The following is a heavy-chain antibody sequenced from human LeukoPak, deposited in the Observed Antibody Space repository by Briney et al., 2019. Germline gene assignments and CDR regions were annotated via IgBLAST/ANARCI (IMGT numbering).Heavy chain of an antibody. CDR3: ARRSYYDSSGYFDY. J-gene: IGHJ4*02. V-gene: IGHV1-69*06. CDR2: IIPIFGTA. D-gene: IGHD3-22*01. CDR1: GGTFSSYA. Sequence: ASVKVSCKASGGTFSSYAISCVRQAPGQGLEWMGGIIPIFGTANYAQKFQGRVTITADKSTSTAYMELSSLRSEDTAVYYCARRSYYDSSGYFDYWGQGTLVTVSS.